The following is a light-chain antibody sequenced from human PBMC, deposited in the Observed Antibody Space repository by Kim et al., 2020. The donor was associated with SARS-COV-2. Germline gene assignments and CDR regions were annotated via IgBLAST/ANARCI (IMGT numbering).Light chain of an antibody. Sequence: SYELTQPPSVSVSPGQTASITCSGHKLGDKYASWYQQKPGQSPVLVIFQNSRRPSGIPERFSGSNSGNTATLTVNGTQAVDEADYFCQAWDSSTVVFGGGTQLTVL. CDR2: QNS. CDR3: QAWDSSTVV. CDR1: KLGDKY. J-gene: IGLJ2*01. V-gene: IGLV3-1*01.